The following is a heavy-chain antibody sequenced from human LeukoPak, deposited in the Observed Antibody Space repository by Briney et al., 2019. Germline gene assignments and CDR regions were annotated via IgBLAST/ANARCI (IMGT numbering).Heavy chain of an antibody. CDR3: ARREYSSGWYYFDN. CDR1: GGSISSNY. Sequence: SETLTLTCTVSGGSISSNYWSWIRQPPGKGLEWIGYIYDSGSTNYNPSLRSRVTISADTSKNQFSLKLSSVTAADTAVYYCARREYSSGWYYFDNWGQGTLVTVSS. D-gene: IGHD6-19*01. CDR2: IYDSGST. V-gene: IGHV4-59*08. J-gene: IGHJ4*02.